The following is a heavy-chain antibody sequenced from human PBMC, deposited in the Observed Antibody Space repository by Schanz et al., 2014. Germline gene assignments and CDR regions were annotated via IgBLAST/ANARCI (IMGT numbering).Heavy chain of an antibody. V-gene: IGHV3-11*01. CDR2: ITSGSAK. CDR3: AREKRRTEVVLDH. CDR1: GFTFRDYP. Sequence: QVQLVESGGCLVQPCGSLRLSCTASGFTFRDYPMTWIRQAPGKGLEWVSYITSGSAKFYADSVKGRFTISRDNAKNSLYLQMNSLRAEDTAVYYCAREKRRTEVVLDHGGQGTLVTVS. J-gene: IGHJ4*02.